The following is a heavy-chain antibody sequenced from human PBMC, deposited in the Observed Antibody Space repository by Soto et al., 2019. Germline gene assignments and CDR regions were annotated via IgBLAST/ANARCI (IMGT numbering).Heavy chain of an antibody. CDR1: GGTFSSYA. CDR3: ARDPGEGDYAVLGYYYGMDV. CDR2: IIPIFGTA. D-gene: IGHD4-17*01. J-gene: IGHJ6*02. V-gene: IGHV1-69*12. Sequence: QVQLVQSGAEVKKPGSSVKVSCKASGGTFSSYAISWVRQAPGQGLEWMGGIIPIFGTANYAQKFQGRVTITADESTSTAYMELSSLRSEDTAVYYCARDPGEGDYAVLGYYYGMDVWGQGTTVTVSS.